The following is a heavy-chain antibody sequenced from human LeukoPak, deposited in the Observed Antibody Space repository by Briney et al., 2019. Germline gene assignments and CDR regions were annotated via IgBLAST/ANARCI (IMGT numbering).Heavy chain of an antibody. J-gene: IGHJ5*02. CDR2: ISYDGSNK. V-gene: IGHV3-30*03. D-gene: IGHD4-17*01. CDR1: RFTFSSYG. Sequence: PGGSLRLSCAASRFTFSSYGMHWVRQAPGKGLEWVAVISYDGSNKYYADSVKGRFTISRDNSKNTLYLQMNSLRAEDTAVYYCATDGWGYGDTLGWFDPWGQGTLVTVSS. CDR3: ATDGWGYGDTLGWFDP.